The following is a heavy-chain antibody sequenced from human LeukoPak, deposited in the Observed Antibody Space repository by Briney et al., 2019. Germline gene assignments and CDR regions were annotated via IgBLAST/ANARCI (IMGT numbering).Heavy chain of an antibody. J-gene: IGHJ6*03. CDR2: IYYSGSS. V-gene: IGHV4-59*01. CDR3: ARALASAAYYYYYMDV. CDR1: GGSISGYH. D-gene: IGHD2-2*01. Sequence: SETLSLTCNVSGGSISGYHWSWIRQPPGKGLEWLGYIYYSGSSNYNPSLKSRVTISVDTSKNQFSLKLSSVTAADTAVYYCARALASAAYYYYYMDVWGKGTTVTVSS.